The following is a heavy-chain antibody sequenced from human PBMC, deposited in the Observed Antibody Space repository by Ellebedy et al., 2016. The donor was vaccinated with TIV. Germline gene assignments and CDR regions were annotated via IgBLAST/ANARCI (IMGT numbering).Heavy chain of an antibody. D-gene: IGHD2/OR15-2a*01. V-gene: IGHV3-48*01. CDR2: ISSSSSTI. J-gene: IGHJ3*02. CDR1: GFIFSSYS. CDR3: ARLEEVLSMGLNDAFDI. Sequence: GESLKISCAASGFIFSSYSMNWVRQAPGKGLEWVSYISSSSSTIYYADSVKGRFTISRDNAKNSLYLQMNSLKAEDTAVYYCARLEEVLSMGLNDAFDIWGQGTMVTVSS.